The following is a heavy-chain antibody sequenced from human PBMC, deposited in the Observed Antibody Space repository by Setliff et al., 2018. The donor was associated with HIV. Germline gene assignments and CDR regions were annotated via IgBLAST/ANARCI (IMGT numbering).Heavy chain of an antibody. CDR3: ARGSRSPLVNKFRVTPAFDY. J-gene: IGHJ4*01. V-gene: IGHV4-34*01. D-gene: IGHD2-21*02. CDR1: GGSFSGHY. CDR2: ISHSGST. Sequence: PSETLSLTCAVYGGSFSGHYWSWIRQTPGKGLEWIGDISHSGSTNYNPSLKSRVTLSVDTSKNQFSLRLTSVTAADTAVYFCARGSRSPLVNKFRVTPAFDYWGQVTLFTVSS.